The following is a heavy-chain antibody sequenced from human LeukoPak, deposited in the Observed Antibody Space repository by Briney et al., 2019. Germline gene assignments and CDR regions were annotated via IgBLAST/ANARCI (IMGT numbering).Heavy chain of an antibody. J-gene: IGHJ4*02. Sequence: ASVKVSCKASGYTFTGYYMHWVRQAPGQGLEWMGRINPNSGGTNYVQKFQGRVTMTRDTSISTAYMELSRLRSDDTAVYYCARHYYDILTGYSDYWGQGTLVTVSS. CDR3: ARHYYDILTGYSDY. CDR1: GYTFTGYY. D-gene: IGHD3-9*01. V-gene: IGHV1-2*06. CDR2: INPNSGGT.